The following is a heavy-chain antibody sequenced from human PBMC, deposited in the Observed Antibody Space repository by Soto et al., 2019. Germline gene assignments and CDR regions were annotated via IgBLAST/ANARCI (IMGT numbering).Heavy chain of an antibody. CDR2: FYSSGII. Sequence: PSETLSLTCFVSGYSITAGGYYWSWILHHPGKGLEWILSFYSSGIIIYNPSLRSRVSISGDTSSNQFSMSLTSVTAADTARYYCARMYSSGSGWFHPWGQGTLVTVSS. V-gene: IGHV4-31*03. CDR3: ARMYSSGSGWFHP. J-gene: IGHJ5*02. CDR1: GYSITAGGYY. D-gene: IGHD6-19*01.